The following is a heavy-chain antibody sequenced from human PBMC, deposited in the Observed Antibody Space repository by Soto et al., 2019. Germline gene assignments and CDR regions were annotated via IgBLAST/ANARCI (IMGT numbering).Heavy chain of an antibody. D-gene: IGHD2-21*01. J-gene: IGHJ6*02. Sequence: GESLKISCKGSGYSFTSYWISWVRQMPGKGLEWMGRIDPSDSYTNYSPSFQGHVTISADKSISTAYLQWSSLKASDTAMYYCARRPLGLLGTHYGMDVWGQGTTVTVSS. CDR1: GYSFTSYW. V-gene: IGHV5-10-1*01. CDR2: IDPSDSYT. CDR3: ARRPLGLLGTHYGMDV.